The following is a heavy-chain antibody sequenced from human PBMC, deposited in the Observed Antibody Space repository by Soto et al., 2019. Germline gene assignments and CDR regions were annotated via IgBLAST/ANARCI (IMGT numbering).Heavy chain of an antibody. D-gene: IGHD3-16*01. CDR2: IHYSGST. J-gene: IGHJ6*02. CDR1: GGSISSYY. Sequence: QVQLQESGPGLVKPSETLSLTCTVSGGSISSYYWSWIRQPPGKGLEWIGYIHYSGSTNHNPTLKSRITISVDTSKNQFSLKLNSVTAADTAVYYWARPQGRGGDGYYYYGMDVWGQGTTVTVSS. V-gene: IGHV4-59*01. CDR3: ARPQGRGGDGYYYYGMDV.